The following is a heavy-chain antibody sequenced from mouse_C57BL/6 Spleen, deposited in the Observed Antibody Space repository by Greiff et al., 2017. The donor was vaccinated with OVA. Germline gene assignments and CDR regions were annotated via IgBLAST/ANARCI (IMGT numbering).Heavy chain of an antibody. CDR3: TSSYGLAMDY. CDR1: GYTFTDYE. D-gene: IGHD1-1*01. CDR2: IDPETGGT. J-gene: IGHJ4*01. V-gene: IGHV1-15*01. Sequence: VKLQESGAELVRPGASVTLSCTASGYTFTDYEMHWVKQTPVHGLEWIGAIDPETGGTAYNQKFKGKAILTADKSSSTAYMELRSLTSEDSAVYYCTSSYGLAMDYWGQGTSVTVSS.